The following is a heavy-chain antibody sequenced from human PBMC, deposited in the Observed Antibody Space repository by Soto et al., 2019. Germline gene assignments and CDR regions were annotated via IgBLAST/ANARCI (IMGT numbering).Heavy chain of an antibody. Sequence: GGSLRLSCAASGFTFGYYAMRWVRQAPGKGLEWVSGISWNGGSIGYADSVKGRFTISRDNAENSLYLQMNSLRAEDTALYYCAKDIFIGSYYYDSSGRAFDIWGLGTMVTVSS. V-gene: IGHV3-9*01. D-gene: IGHD3-22*01. CDR2: ISWNGGSI. CDR1: GFTFGYYA. CDR3: AKDIFIGSYYYDSSGRAFDI. J-gene: IGHJ3*02.